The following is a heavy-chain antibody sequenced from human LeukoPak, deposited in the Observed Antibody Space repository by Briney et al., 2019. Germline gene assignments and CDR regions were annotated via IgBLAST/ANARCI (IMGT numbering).Heavy chain of an antibody. CDR3: AKAPLLYCSGGSCYNYFDY. J-gene: IGHJ4*02. CDR1: GFTFDDYA. Sequence: GGSLRLSCAASGFTFDDYAMHWVRQAPGKGLEWVSGISWNSGSIGYADSVKGRFTISRDNAKNSLYLQMNSLRAEDTALYYCAKAPLLYCSGGSCYNYFDYWGQGTLVTVSS. D-gene: IGHD2-15*01. V-gene: IGHV3-9*01. CDR2: ISWNSGSI.